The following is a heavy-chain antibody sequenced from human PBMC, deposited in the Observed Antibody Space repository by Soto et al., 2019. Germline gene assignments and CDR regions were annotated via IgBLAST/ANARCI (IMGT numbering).Heavy chain of an antibody. Sequence: EVQLLESGGGLVQPGGSLRLSCAASGFTFSTYDMIWVRQAPGKGLEWVSIISGSGGITYYGDSVKGRFTISRDNSKNTLDLQMNSLRAEDTAVYYCATRFGYSSGPFEYWGRGTLVTVSS. CDR1: GFTFSTYD. D-gene: IGHD5-18*01. CDR3: ATRFGYSSGPFEY. V-gene: IGHV3-23*01. CDR2: ISGSGGIT. J-gene: IGHJ4*02.